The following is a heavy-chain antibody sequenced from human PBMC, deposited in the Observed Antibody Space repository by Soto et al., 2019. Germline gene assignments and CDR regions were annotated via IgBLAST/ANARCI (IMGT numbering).Heavy chain of an antibody. V-gene: IGHV1-8*01. CDR1: AYTCTNYD. CDR2: MNPNSGNT. Sequence: ASLKGSCKASAYTCTNYDINWVRQATGQGLEWMGWMNPNSGNTGYAQKFQGRVTMTRNTSITTAYMELSSLRSEDTAVYYCARGVNSFSFGVVMSLFTVDNDPYYNDVLTKGTTLTISS. D-gene: IGHD3-3*01. CDR3: ARGVNSFSFGVVMSLFTVDNDPYYNDV. J-gene: IGHJ6*03.